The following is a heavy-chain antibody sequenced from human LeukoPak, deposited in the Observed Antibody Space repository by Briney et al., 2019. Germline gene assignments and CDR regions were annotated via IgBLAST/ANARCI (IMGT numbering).Heavy chain of an antibody. J-gene: IGHJ4*02. CDR3: AREAVGATKRGFDY. CDR2: IKQDGSEK. V-gene: IGHV3-7*01. CDR1: GFTFSSYW. Sequence: GGSLRLSCAASGFTFSSYWMSWVRQAPGKGLEWVANIKQDGSEKYYVDSVKGRFTISRDNSKNTLYLQMNSLRAEDTAVYYCAREAVGATKRGFDYWGQGTLVTVSS. D-gene: IGHD1-26*01.